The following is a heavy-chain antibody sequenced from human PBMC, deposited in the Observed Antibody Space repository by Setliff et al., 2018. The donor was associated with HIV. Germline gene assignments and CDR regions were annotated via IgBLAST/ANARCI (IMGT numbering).Heavy chain of an antibody. V-gene: IGHV4-34*01. CDR1: GGSFSGYY. Sequence: SETLSLTCAVYGGSFSGYYWSWIRQPPGKGLEWIGEINHSGSTNYNPSLKSRVTISVDTSKNQFFLKLTSVTAADTAVYYCARAGSGYDLNYNYFDPWGQGTLVTAPQ. CDR3: ARAGSGYDLNYNYFDP. J-gene: IGHJ5*02. D-gene: IGHD5-12*01. CDR2: INHSGST.